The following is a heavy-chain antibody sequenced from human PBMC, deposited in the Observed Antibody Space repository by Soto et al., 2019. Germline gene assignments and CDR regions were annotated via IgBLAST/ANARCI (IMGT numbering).Heavy chain of an antibody. CDR3: ARLGGYYQYFDWLSYPYYYYGMDV. CDR1: GGSFSDSY. Sequence: PSETLSLTCAVYGGSFSDSYWSWIRQPPGKGLEWIGEINHSGSTNYNPSLKSRVTISVDTSKKQFSLKLNSVTAADTAVYYCARLGGYYQYFDWLSYPYYYYGMDVWGQGTTVTVSS. J-gene: IGHJ6*02. CDR2: INHSGST. V-gene: IGHV4-34*01. D-gene: IGHD3-9*01.